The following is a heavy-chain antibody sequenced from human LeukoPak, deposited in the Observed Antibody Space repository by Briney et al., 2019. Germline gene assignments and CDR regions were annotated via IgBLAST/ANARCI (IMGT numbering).Heavy chain of an antibody. Sequence: ASVKVSCKASGYTFTSYGISWVRQAPGQGLEWMGWISAYNGNTNYAQKLQGRVTTITDTSTSTAYMELRSLRSDDTAVYYCARDGWGHSSSFLTTYYYYYMDVWGKGTTVTVSS. J-gene: IGHJ6*03. V-gene: IGHV1-18*01. CDR1: GYTFTSYG. CDR3: ARDGWGHSSSFLTTYYYYYMDV. CDR2: ISAYNGNT. D-gene: IGHD6-6*01.